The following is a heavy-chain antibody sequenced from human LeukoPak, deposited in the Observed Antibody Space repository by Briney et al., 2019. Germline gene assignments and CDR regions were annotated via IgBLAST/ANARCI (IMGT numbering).Heavy chain of an antibody. CDR3: ARALTYYYDSSGYYEVRPFDY. D-gene: IGHD3-22*01. J-gene: IGHJ4*02. Sequence: ASVKVSCDASGYTFTSYGISWVRQAPGQGLEWMGWISAYNGNANYAQKLQGRVTMTTDTSTSTAYMELRSLRSDDTAVYYCARALTYYYDSSGYYEVRPFDYWGQGTLVTVSS. CDR2: ISAYNGNA. V-gene: IGHV1-18*01. CDR1: GYTFTSYG.